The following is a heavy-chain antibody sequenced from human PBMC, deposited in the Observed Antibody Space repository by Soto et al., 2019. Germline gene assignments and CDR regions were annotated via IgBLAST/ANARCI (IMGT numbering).Heavy chain of an antibody. Sequence: LRLSCAASGLTFSSYSMNWVRHAPGKGLEWVSSISSSSSYIYYADSVKGRFTISRDNAKNSLYLQMNSLRAEDTAVYYCARSLYSGSYTNWFDPWGQGTLVTVSS. CDR3: ARSLYSGSYTNWFDP. D-gene: IGHD1-26*01. J-gene: IGHJ5*02. V-gene: IGHV3-21*04. CDR1: GLTFSSYS. CDR2: ISSSSSYI.